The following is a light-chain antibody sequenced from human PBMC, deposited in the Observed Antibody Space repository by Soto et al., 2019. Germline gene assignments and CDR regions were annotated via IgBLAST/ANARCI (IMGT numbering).Light chain of an antibody. J-gene: IGKJ5*01. CDR1: QGISSW. CDR2: KAS. V-gene: IGKV1-5*03. Sequence: DIQMTQSPSSVSASVGEGVTITCRASQGISSWLAWYQQKPGKAPKLLIYKASSLESGVPSRFSGSGSGTEFTLTITSLQPDDFATYYCQQHNSYSITFGQGTRLEIK. CDR3: QQHNSYSIT.